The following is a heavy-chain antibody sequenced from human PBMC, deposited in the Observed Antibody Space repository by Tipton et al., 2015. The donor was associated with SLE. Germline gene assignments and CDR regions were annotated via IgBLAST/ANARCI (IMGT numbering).Heavy chain of an antibody. V-gene: IGHV4-59*11. Sequence: LRLSCTVSGGSISSHYWSWIRQPPGKGLEWIGYIYNSGSGNYNPSLKSRVTISVDTSKNQFSLKLSSVSAADTAVYYCARSDYDDSSGYYSYAFDIWGQGTMVTVSS. J-gene: IGHJ3*02. CDR2: IYNSGSG. CDR3: ARSDYDDSSGYYSYAFDI. D-gene: IGHD3-22*01. CDR1: GGSISSHY.